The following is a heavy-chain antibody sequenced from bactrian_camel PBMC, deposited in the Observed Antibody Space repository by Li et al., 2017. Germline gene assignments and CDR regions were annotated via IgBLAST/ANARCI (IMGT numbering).Heavy chain of an antibody. CDR2: IHSGGATT. J-gene: IGHJ4*01. V-gene: IGHV3S40*01. CDR1: RYTSSTNY. D-gene: IGHD4*01. Sequence: VQLVESGGGSVQVGGSLRLSCAASRYTSSTNYMGWFRQAPGKGLEWVSGIHSGGATTYYADSVKGRFTFAQDNAENANAVSLVMNSLKPEDTAMYYCAKEAPSYYSDYAGVWERGPRSPSP.